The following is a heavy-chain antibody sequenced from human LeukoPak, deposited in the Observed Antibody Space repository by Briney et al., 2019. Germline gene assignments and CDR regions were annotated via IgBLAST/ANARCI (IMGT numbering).Heavy chain of an antibody. CDR1: GFTFSSYE. V-gene: IGHV3-48*03. D-gene: IGHD4-11*01. Sequence: PGGSLRLSCVASGFTFSSYEMIWVRQAPGKGLEWVSFITSSGNTMYYADSVKGRFTISRDNAKNSLYLQMNSLRADDTAVYYCARLRSKYWFDPWGQGTLVTVSS. CDR2: ITSSGNTM. CDR3: ARLRSKYWFDP. J-gene: IGHJ5*02.